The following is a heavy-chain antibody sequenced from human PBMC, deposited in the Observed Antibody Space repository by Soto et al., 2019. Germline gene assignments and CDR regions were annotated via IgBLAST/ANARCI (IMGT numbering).Heavy chain of an antibody. D-gene: IGHD3-22*01. V-gene: IGHV1-18*01. Sequence: GASVKVSCKASGYTFTSYGISWVRQAPGQGLEWMGWISAYNGNTNYAQKLQGRVTMTTDTSTSTAYMEPRSLRSDDTAVYYCARDTPLGRYYYDSSGYREGVDWFDPWGQGTLVTVS. CDR2: ISAYNGNT. J-gene: IGHJ5*02. CDR1: GYTFTSYG. CDR3: ARDTPLGRYYYDSSGYREGVDWFDP.